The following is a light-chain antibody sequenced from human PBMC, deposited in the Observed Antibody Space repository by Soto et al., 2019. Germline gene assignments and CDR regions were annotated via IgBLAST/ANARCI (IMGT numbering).Light chain of an antibody. CDR3: QQTDSLPWT. CDR1: QNIGSY. CDR2: GAS. V-gene: IGKV1-39*01. J-gene: IGKJ1*01. Sequence: DIQMTQSPSSRSASVGDRVAITCRASQNIGSYLNWYQQKPGEAPKLLVSGASGFLTGVPSRFSGSGSGTHFTLTISILQPEDFAIYYCQQTDSLPWTFGQGTKVDLK.